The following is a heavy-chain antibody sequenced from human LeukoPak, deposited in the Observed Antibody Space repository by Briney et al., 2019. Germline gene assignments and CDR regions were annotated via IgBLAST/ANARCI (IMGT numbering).Heavy chain of an antibody. V-gene: IGHV3-7*01. J-gene: IGHJ4*02. CDR1: GFTFSSYW. CDR2: IKQDGSEK. CDR3: ARESHVLRFLEEAVDY. D-gene: IGHD3-3*01. Sequence: PGGSLRLSCAASGFTFSSYWMSWVRQAPGKGLEWVANIKQDGSEKYYVDSVKGRFTISRDNAKNSLYLQMNSLRAEDTAVYYCARESHVLRFLEEAVDYWGQGTLVTVSS.